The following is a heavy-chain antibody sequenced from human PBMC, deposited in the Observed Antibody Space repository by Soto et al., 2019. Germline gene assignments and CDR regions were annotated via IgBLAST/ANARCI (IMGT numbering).Heavy chain of an antibody. V-gene: IGHV3-74*01. Sequence: GGSLRLSCAASGFTFSSYWMHWVRQAPGKGLVWVSRINSDGSSTSYADSVKGRFTISRDNAKNTLYLQMNSLRAEDTAVYYCARDFMIVVAGNWFDPWGQGTLVTVSS. CDR2: INSDGSST. J-gene: IGHJ5*02. CDR1: GFTFSSYW. CDR3: ARDFMIVVAGNWFDP. D-gene: IGHD3-22*01.